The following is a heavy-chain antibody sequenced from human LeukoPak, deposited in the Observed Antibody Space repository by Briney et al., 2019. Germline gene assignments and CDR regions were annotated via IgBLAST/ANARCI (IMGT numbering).Heavy chain of an antibody. Sequence: GGSLRLSCAASGFRFKSWMNWVRQAPGKGLVWVSHIDTEGGRTNYADSVKGRFTISRDNGKNTLYLQMNSLRVEDTGIYYCARENYGIDSWGQGTLVIVSS. CDR2: IDTEGGRT. D-gene: IGHD4-17*01. J-gene: IGHJ4*02. CDR1: GFRFKSW. V-gene: IGHV3-74*01. CDR3: ARENYGIDS.